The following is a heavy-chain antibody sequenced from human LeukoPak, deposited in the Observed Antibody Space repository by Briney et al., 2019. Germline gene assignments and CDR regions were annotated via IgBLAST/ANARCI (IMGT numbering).Heavy chain of an antibody. Sequence: GGSLRLSCAASGFSFSTYSMNWVRQAPGKGLDWVSYISSLGSTMYYADSVKGRFTISRDNAKNSLYLQMDGLRAEDTAVYYCARGGGLDVWGQGATVTVSS. V-gene: IGHV3-48*01. CDR2: ISSLGSTM. CDR1: GFSFSTYS. J-gene: IGHJ6*02. CDR3: ARGGGLDV. D-gene: IGHD3-16*01.